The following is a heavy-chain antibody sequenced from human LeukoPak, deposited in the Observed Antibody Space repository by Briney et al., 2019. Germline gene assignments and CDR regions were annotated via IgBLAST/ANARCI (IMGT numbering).Heavy chain of an antibody. D-gene: IGHD6-13*01. J-gene: IGHJ4*02. CDR3: ARATGLDSSSWVDLYYFDY. CDR2: IYSSGST. V-gene: IGHV4-4*07. CDR1: GGTISSYY. Sequence: SETLSLTCTVSGGTISSYYWSWIRQAAGKGLEWIGRIYSSGSTNYNPSLKSRVTMSVDTSKNQFSLKLSSVTAAETAVYYCARATGLDSSSWVDLYYFDYWGQGTLVTVSS.